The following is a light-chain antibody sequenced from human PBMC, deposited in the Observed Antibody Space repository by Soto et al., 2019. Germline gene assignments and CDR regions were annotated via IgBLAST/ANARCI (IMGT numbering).Light chain of an antibody. CDR3: QKSYSIPIT. V-gene: IGKV1-39*01. J-gene: IGKJ5*01. CDR1: QTIRSY. CDR2: AAS. Sequence: DIQMTQSPSSLSASVGDRVTITCRASQTIRSYLNWYQQKPGKAPKLLIYAASTLQSGVPSRFSGSVSGTDFTLTISSVQPEDFASYYCQKSYSIPITFGQGTRLEIK.